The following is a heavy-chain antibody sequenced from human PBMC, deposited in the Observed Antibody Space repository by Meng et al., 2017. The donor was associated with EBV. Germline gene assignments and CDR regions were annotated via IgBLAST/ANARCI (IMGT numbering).Heavy chain of an antibody. V-gene: IGHV3-53*01. CDR2: IYSGGST. D-gene: IGHD5-12*01. J-gene: IGHJ4*02. Sequence: DVQLVRSGWGLIQPGGSLSLSCAVSGFTVSSNYMSWVRQDPGKGLEWVSVIYSGGSTYYADSVKGRFTISRDNSKNTLYLQMNSLRAEDTAVYYCAKHRLGPLDYWGQGTLVTVSS. CDR3: AKHRLGPLDY. CDR1: GFTVSSNY.